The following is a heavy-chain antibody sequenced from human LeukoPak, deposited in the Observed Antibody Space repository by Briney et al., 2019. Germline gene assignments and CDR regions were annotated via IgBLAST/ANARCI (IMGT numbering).Heavy chain of an antibody. V-gene: IGHV4-34*01. CDR1: GGSFSGYY. J-gene: IGHJ6*03. CDR2: INHSGST. CDR3: ARGHYYMDV. Sequence: KPSETLSLTCTVYGGSFSGYYWSWIRQPPGKGLEWIGEINHSGSTNYNPSLKSRVTISVDTSKNQFSLKLSSVTAADTAVYYCARGHYYMDVWGKGTTVTVSS.